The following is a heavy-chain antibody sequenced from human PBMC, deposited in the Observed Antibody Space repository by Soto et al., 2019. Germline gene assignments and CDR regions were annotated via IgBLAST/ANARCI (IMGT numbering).Heavy chain of an antibody. Sequence: ETLSLTCTVSGGSISSYYWSWIRQPPGKGLEWIGYLYYSGSTNYNPSLKSRVTISVDTSKNQFSLKLSSVTAADTAVYYCARVPPYVSGSGTWFDPWGQGTLVTVSS. CDR1: GGSISSYY. J-gene: IGHJ5*02. D-gene: IGHD3-10*01. V-gene: IGHV4-59*01. CDR2: LYYSGST. CDR3: ARVPPYVSGSGTWFDP.